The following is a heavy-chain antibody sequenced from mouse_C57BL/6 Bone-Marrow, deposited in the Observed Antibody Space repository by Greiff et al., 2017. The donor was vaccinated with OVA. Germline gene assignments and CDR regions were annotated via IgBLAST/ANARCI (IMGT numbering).Heavy chain of an antibody. CDR2: IYPGSGST. J-gene: IGHJ2*01. V-gene: IGHV1-55*01. Sequence: VQLQQPGAELVKPGASVKMSCKASGYTFTSYWITWVKQRPGQGLEWIGDIYPGSGSTNYNEKFKSKATLTVDKSSSTAYMQLSSLTSEDSAVYYCARTVLRFCFYCWGQGATLTVAT. CDR3: ARTVLRFCFYC. CDR1: GYTFTSYW. D-gene: IGHD1-1*01.